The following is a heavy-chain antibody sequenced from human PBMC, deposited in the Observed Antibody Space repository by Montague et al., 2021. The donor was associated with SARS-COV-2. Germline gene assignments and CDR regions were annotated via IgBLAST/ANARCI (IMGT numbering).Heavy chain of an antibody. V-gene: IGHV4-39*01. J-gene: IGHJ6*02. CDR2: ISYTGGT. D-gene: IGHD6-13*01. Sequence: SETLSLTCTVSGGSISRSTSSWAWIRQPPGKGLEWIGSISYTGGTYYTPSLKSRVTISVDTSRNQFSLRLSSLTAADTSAYYCAIRPLVSSWSRAAGYYYYGMDVWGQGTTVTVSS. CDR3: AIRPLVSSWSRAAGYYYYGMDV. CDR1: GGSISRSTSS.